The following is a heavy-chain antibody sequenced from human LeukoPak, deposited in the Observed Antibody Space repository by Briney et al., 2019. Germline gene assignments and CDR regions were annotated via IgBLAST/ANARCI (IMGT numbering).Heavy chain of an antibody. CDR1: GFTVSSNY. CDR2: IYSGGST. V-gene: IGHV3-53*01. J-gene: IGHJ2*01. D-gene: IGHD5-18*01. CDR3: ARGGLYVNTAMIRHWYFHI. Sequence: PGGSLRLPCAASGFTVSSNYMSWVRQAPGKGLEWVSVIYSGGSTFYADSVKGRFTISGDTSKNTLYLQMNSLRTEDTAVYYCARGGLYVNTAMIRHWYFHIWGRGTLVTVSS.